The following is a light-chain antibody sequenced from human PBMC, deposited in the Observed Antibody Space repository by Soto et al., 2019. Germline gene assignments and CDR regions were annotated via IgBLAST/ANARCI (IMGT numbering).Light chain of an antibody. CDR3: QQYNNWPPIT. J-gene: IGKJ5*01. CDR1: QSVRSN. CDR2: GAS. V-gene: IGKV3-15*01. Sequence: EFMMTQSPSTLSVSTGERVTLSCRGSQSVRSNLAWYQQKPGQSPRLLIYGASTRATGIPARFSGSGSGTEFTLTISSLQSEDFAVYYCQQYNNWPPITFGQGTRLEIK.